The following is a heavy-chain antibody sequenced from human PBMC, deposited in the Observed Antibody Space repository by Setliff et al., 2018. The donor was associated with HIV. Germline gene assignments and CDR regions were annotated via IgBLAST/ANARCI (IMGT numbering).Heavy chain of an antibody. CDR1: GGSISSGSYY. CDR2: IYYSGST. V-gene: IGHV4-61*03. Sequence: LSLTCTVSGGSISSGSYYWNWIRQPPGKGLEWIGYIYYSGSTNYNPSLKSRVTISVDTSKNHFSLKLSSVTAADTAVYYCARDTYYHDSSGYQRAFDIWGQGTMVTVSS. J-gene: IGHJ3*02. D-gene: IGHD3-22*01. CDR3: ARDTYYHDSSGYQRAFDI.